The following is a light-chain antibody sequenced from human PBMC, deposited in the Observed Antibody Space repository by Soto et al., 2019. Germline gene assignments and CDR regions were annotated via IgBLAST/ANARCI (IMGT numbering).Light chain of an antibody. Sequence: DIQMTQSPSSLSASVGDRVTITCRASQGISKYLAWYQQKPGKVPMLLIYAASTLQSGVPSRFSGSGSGTDFTLTISSLQPEDVATYYCQKYNSAPLTFGGGTKVEIK. CDR3: QKYNSAPLT. CDR1: QGISKY. V-gene: IGKV1-27*01. J-gene: IGKJ4*01. CDR2: AAS.